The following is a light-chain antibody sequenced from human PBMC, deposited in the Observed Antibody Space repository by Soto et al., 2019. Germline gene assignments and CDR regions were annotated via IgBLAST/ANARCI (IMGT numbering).Light chain of an antibody. V-gene: IGKV3-11*01. Sequence: EVVLTQSPVTLSLSPGERATLSCRASQSFRGLLAWYQQKPGQAPRLLIYDAYNRATGIPPRFSGSGSGTDFTRNISSLEPEDSAVYYCQQRHMWPITFCQGTRLESK. J-gene: IGKJ5*01. CDR2: DAY. CDR3: QQRHMWPIT. CDR1: QSFRGL.